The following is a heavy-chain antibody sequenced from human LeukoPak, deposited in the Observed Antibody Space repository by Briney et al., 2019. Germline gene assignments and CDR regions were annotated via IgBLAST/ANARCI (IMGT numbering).Heavy chain of an antibody. CDR3: ATDRNSGKYYDY. CDR2: IWYDGSNQ. V-gene: IGHV3-33*08. CDR1: GFTFSNYA. Sequence: PGGSLRLSCAGSGFTFSNYAMTWVRQAPGKGLEWVAVIWYDGSNQYYVDSVKGRFTVSRDNAKNTLYLQMNSLRAEDTAVYYCATDRNSGKYYDYWGQGTLVTVSS. D-gene: IGHD1-26*01. J-gene: IGHJ4*02.